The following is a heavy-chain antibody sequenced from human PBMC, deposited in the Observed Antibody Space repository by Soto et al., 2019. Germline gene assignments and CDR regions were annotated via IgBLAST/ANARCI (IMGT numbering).Heavy chain of an antibody. CDR1: GFTFSSYA. J-gene: IGHJ4*02. V-gene: IGHV3-23*01. CDR3: ANDPGYYYDSSGYYY. CDR2: ISGSGGST. D-gene: IGHD3-22*01. Sequence: GGSLRLSCAASGFTFSSYAMSWVRQAPGKGLEWVSAISGSGGSTYYADSVKGRFTISRDNSKNTLYLQMNSLRAEDTAVYYCANDPGYYYDSSGYYYWGQGTLVTVSS.